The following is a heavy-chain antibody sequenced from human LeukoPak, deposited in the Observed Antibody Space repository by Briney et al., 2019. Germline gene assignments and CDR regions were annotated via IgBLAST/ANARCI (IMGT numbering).Heavy chain of an antibody. CDR3: AISGWYTGPFDH. V-gene: IGHV4-34*01. Sequence: SETLSLTCAVYGGSFSGYYWSWIRQPPGKGLEWIGEINHSGSTNYNPSLKSRVTISVDTSKNQFSLKLSSVTAADTAVYYCAISGWYTGPFDHWGQGTLVTVSS. CDR1: GGSFSGYY. J-gene: IGHJ4*02. D-gene: IGHD6-19*01. CDR2: INHSGST.